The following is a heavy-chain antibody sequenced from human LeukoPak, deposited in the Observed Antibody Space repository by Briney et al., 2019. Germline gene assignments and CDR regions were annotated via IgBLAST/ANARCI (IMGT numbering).Heavy chain of an antibody. Sequence: GASVKVSCKASGYTFTGYYMHWVRQAPGQGLEWMGWINPNSGGTNYAQKFQGRVTMTRDTSISTAYMELSRLRSDDTAVYYCAIDHYCSSTSCYYRFDYWGQGTLVAVSS. CDR3: AIDHYCSSTSCYYRFDY. J-gene: IGHJ4*02. CDR2: INPNSGGT. D-gene: IGHD2-2*01. CDR1: GYTFTGYY. V-gene: IGHV1-2*02.